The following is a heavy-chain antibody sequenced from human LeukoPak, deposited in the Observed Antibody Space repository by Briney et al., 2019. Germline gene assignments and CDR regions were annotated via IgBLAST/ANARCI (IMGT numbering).Heavy chain of an antibody. J-gene: IGHJ3*02. V-gene: IGHV1-2*02. Sequence: ASVKVSCKASGYTFTGYYMHWVRQAPGQGLEWMGWINPNSGGTNYAQKFQGGVTMTRDTSISTAYMELSRLRSDDTAVYYCARDGGGWKDDAFDIWGQGTMVTVSS. CDR2: INPNSGGT. D-gene: IGHD6-19*01. CDR3: ARDGGGWKDDAFDI. CDR1: GYTFTGYY.